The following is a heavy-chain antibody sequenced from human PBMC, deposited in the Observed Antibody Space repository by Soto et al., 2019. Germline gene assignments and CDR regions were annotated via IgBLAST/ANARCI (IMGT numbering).Heavy chain of an antibody. V-gene: IGHV3-48*04. CDR2: IGSTGSGT. CDR3: ARARPASGPAYALDI. Sequence: EVQLVESGGGLVQPGGSLRLSCAASGFTFSAYSMNWVRQAPGKGLEWVSFIGSTGSGTYYADSVMGRFTISRDNARNSVYLQMDSLRADDPAVYHCARARPASGPAYALDIWGQGTVVTVSS. CDR1: GFTFSAYS. D-gene: IGHD2-2*01. J-gene: IGHJ3*02.